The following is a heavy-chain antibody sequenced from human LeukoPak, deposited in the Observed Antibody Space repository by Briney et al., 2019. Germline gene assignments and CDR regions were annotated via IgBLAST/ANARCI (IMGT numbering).Heavy chain of an antibody. Sequence: QPGGSLRLSCAASGFTFSSYAMSWVRQAPGKGLEWVSAISSSGGTTYYADSVKGRFTISRDNSKNTLFLQMNSLRAEDTAVYYCAKEKDSRGYFDYWGQGTLVIVSS. D-gene: IGHD3-22*01. CDR2: ISSSGGTT. J-gene: IGHJ4*02. CDR1: GFTFSSYA. V-gene: IGHV3-23*01. CDR3: AKEKDSRGYFDY.